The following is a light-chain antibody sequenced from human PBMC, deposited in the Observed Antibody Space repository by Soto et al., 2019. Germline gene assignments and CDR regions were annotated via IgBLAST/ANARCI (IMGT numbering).Light chain of an antibody. V-gene: IGKV3-15*01. Sequence: VLTQAPDTLSVSPGEGASLSCRSSQSINNKVAWYQLKDGHVPRLLIYGSSTRAADVPARFSGGGSGTEFTLTISSLQSEDFAEYHWQQYNNWPQTFGQ. CDR1: QSINNK. J-gene: IGKJ1*01. CDR3: QQYNNWPQT. CDR2: GSS.